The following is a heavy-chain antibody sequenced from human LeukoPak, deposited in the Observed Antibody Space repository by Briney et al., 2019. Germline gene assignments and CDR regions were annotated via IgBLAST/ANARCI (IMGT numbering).Heavy chain of an antibody. CDR1: GGSISSSSNY. J-gene: IGHJ4*02. Sequence: PSETLSLTCTVSGGSISSSSNYWGWIRQPPGKGLEWIGSIFYSGSTYYNSSLKSRVTISVDTSNNQFSLKLSSVTAADTAVYYCARSFFGSGSYYVNWGQGTLVTVSS. CDR3: ARSFFGSGSYYVN. D-gene: IGHD3-10*01. CDR2: IFYSGST. V-gene: IGHV4-39*07.